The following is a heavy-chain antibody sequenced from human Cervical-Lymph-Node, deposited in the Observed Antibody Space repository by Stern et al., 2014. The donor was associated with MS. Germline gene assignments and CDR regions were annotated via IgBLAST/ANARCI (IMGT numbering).Heavy chain of an antibody. CDR3: AKRGHCSSTSCYFDY. CDR2: ISGSGGST. J-gene: IGHJ4*02. D-gene: IGHD2-2*01. Sequence: EVHLVESGGGLVQPGGSLRLSCAASGFTFSSYAMNWVRQAPGKGLEWVSAISGSGGSTYYADSVKGRFTISRDNSKNTLYLQMNSLRAEDTAIYYCAKRGHCSSTSCYFDYWGQGTLVTVSS. CDR1: GFTFSSYA. V-gene: IGHV3-23*04.